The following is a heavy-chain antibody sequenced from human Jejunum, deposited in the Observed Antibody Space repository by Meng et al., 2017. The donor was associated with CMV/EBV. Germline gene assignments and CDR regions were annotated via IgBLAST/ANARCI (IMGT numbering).Heavy chain of an antibody. CDR1: GFTFNTYT. CDR3: ARGKYNWNYLFDS. Sequence: SGFTFNTYTMNWVRQAPGKGLEWVSSITSGSGYIFYADSVRGRFTISRDSAKSSLYLQMNSLRAEDTAIYYCARGKYNWNYLFDSWGQGTLVTVSS. J-gene: IGHJ4*02. CDR2: ITSGSGYI. V-gene: IGHV3-21*01. D-gene: IGHD1-7*01.